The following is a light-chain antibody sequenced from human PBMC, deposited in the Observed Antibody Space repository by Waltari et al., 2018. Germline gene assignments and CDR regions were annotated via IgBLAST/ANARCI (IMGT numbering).Light chain of an antibody. CDR3: SSYTSSSTLV. Sequence: QSALPQPASVSGSPGQSITISCTGTSSDVGGYNYVSWYQQHPGKAPKLLSYDGGNRPSGVSKRRSGAKSGNTGSLANSGLQAEDEADYYCSSYTSSSTLVFGGGTKLTVL. CDR2: DGG. CDR1: SSDVGGYNY. J-gene: IGLJ2*01. V-gene: IGLV2-14*01.